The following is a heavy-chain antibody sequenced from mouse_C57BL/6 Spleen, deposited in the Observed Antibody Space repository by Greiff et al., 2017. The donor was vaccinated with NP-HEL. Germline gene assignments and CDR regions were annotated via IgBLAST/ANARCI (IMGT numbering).Heavy chain of an antibody. CDR3: ARSYYDEGYAMDY. D-gene: IGHD2-4*01. Sequence: DVMLVESGGGLVKPGGSLKLSCAASGFTFSDYGMHWVRPAPEKGLEWVAYISSGSRTIYYADTVKGRFTISRDNAKNTLFLQMTSLRSEDTAMYYCARSYYDEGYAMDYWGQGTSVTVSS. V-gene: IGHV5-17*01. CDR1: GFTFSDYG. J-gene: IGHJ4*01. CDR2: ISSGSRTI.